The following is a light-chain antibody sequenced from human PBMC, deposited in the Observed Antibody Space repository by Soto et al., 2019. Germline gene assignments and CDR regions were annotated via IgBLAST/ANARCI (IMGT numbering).Light chain of an antibody. J-gene: IGKJ5*01. CDR2: GAS. CDR3: QQYGSSPIT. CDR1: QSVSSSY. Sequence: EVGLSQSPCTLSLSPGERATLSCRASQSVSSSYLAWYQQKPGQAPRLLIYGASSRATGIPDRFSGSGSGTDFTLTISRLEPEDFAVYYCQQYGSSPITFGQGTRLAVK. V-gene: IGKV3-20*01.